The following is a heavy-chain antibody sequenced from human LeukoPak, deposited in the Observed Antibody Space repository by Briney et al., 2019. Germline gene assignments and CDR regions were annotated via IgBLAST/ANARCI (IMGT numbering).Heavy chain of an antibody. CDR2: IYYSGST. V-gene: IGHV4-59*01. CDR1: GGSISSYY. J-gene: IGHJ6*03. CDR3: ARDLGRYYYYMDV. Sequence: PSETLSLTCTVSGGSISSYYWSWIRQPPGKGLEWIGYIYYSGSTNYNPPLKSRVTISVDTSKNQFSLKLSSVNDTDTAVYYCARDLGRYYYYMDVWGKGTTVTVSS.